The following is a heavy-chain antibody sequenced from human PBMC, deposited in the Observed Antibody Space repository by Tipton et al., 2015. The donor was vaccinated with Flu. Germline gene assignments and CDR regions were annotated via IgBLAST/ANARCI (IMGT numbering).Heavy chain of an antibody. CDR1: GGPISSSSYY. CDR3: ARDDRSYYFDY. Sequence: TLSLTCTVSGGPISSSSYYWGWIRQPPGKGLEWIGSIYYSGSTYYNPSLKSRVTISVDTSKNQFSLKLSSVTAADTAVYYCARDDRSYYFDYWGQGTLVTVSS. D-gene: IGHD3-22*01. CDR2: IYYSGST. V-gene: IGHV4-39*07. J-gene: IGHJ4*02.